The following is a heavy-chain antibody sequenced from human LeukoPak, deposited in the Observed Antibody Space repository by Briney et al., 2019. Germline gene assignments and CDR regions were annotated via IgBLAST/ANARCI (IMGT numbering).Heavy chain of an antibody. CDR2: INHSGST. CDR3: ASLLNIAGYSGYDSDY. CDR1: GGSFSGYY. D-gene: IGHD5-12*01. V-gene: IGHV4-34*01. J-gene: IGHJ4*02. Sequence: SETLSLTCAVYGGSFSGYYWSWIRQPPGKGLEWIGEINHSGSTNYNPPLKSRVTMSVDTSKKQFSLRLSSVTAADTALYYCASLLNIAGYSGYDSDYWGQGTLVTVSS.